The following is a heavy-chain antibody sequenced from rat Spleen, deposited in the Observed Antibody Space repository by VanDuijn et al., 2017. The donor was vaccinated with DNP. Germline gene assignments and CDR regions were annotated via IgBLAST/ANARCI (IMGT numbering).Heavy chain of an antibody. D-gene: IGHD1-11*01. J-gene: IGHJ2*01. CDR3: AKGPNYGGWSDYFDY. CDR1: GFNFNDNW. CDR2: INKESGTI. Sequence: EVQLVESGGGLVQPGKSLKLSCAASGFNFNDNWMGWVRQAPGKGLEWIGEINKESGTIIYSPSLKDKFAISRDNAQNTLYLQMSKLGSEDTAIYYCAKGPNYGGWSDYFDYWGQGVMVTVSS. V-gene: IGHV4-2*01.